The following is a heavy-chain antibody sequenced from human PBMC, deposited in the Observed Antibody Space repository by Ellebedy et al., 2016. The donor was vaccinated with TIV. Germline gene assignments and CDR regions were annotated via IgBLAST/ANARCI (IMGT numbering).Heavy chain of an antibody. CDR1: GFTFSSYA. V-gene: IGHV3-30-3*01. D-gene: IGHD6-19*01. J-gene: IGHJ4*02. CDR3: ARDDLSKVADPFDY. Sequence: GESLKISXAASGFTFSSYAMHWVRQAPGKGLEWVAVISYDGSNKYYADSVKGRFTISRDNSKNTLYLQMNSLRAEDTAVYYCARDDLSKVADPFDYWGQGTLVTVSS. CDR2: ISYDGSNK.